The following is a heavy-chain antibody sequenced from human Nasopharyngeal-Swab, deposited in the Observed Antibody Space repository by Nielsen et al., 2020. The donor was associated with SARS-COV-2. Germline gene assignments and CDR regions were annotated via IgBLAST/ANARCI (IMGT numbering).Heavy chain of an antibody. CDR1: GGTFSKYA. CDR2: IIVNLGMT. J-gene: IGHJ4*02. Sequence: SVKVSCKVSGGTFSKYAISWVRQAPGQGLEWMGGIIVNLGMTKYAQKFKDSVIINADESTGTAYMELSSLRSEDTAVYFCARWGVGFGDNAHATFDSWGQGTLVTVSS. CDR3: ARWGVGFGDNAHATFDS. D-gene: IGHD3-10*01. V-gene: IGHV1-69*10.